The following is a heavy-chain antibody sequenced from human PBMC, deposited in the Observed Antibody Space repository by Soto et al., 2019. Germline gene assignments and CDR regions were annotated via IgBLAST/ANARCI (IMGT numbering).Heavy chain of an antibody. CDR1: GGSISSYY. CDR3: ARRWGRTFAY. CDR2: IYYSGST. V-gene: IGHV4-59*08. J-gene: IGHJ4*02. D-gene: IGHD7-27*01. Sequence: SETLSLTCTVSGGSISSYYWSWIRQPPGKGLEWIGYIYYSGSTSYNPSLKSRVTISVDTSKNQFSLKLSSVTAADTAVYYCARRWGRTFAYWGQGTLVTVSS.